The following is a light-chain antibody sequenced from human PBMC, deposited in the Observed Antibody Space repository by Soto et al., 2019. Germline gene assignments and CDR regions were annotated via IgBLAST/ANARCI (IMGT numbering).Light chain of an antibody. J-gene: IGLJ2*01. V-gene: IGLV2-8*01. CDR1: RSDVGGYNY. Sequence: QSALTQPPSASGSPGQSVTISCTGTRSDVGGYNYVSWYQQHPGKAPKVMIYDVNKRPSGVPDRFSGSKSGNTASLTVSGLQAEDEGNYYCSSHAGGQNVVFGGGTKLTVL. CDR3: SSHAGGQNVV. CDR2: DVN.